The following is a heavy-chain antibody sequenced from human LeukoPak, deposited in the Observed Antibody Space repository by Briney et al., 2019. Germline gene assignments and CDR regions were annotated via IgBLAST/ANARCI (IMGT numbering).Heavy chain of an antibody. V-gene: IGHV1-24*01. CDR3: ARDACSGGSCQAYYFDY. D-gene: IGHD2-15*01. CDR1: GYTFTGYY. J-gene: IGHJ4*02. Sequence: ASVKVSCKASGYTFTGYYMHWVRQAPGQGLEWMGGFHPEDGETIYAQKFQGRVTMTEDTSTDTAYMELSRLRSDDTAVYYCARDACSGGSCQAYYFDYWGQGTLVTVSS. CDR2: FHPEDGET.